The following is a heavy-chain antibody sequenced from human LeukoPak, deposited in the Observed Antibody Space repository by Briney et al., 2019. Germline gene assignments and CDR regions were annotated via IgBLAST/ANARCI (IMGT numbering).Heavy chain of an antibody. Sequence: GGSLRLSCAASGFTFSSYGMHWVRQAPGKGLEWVAFIRYDGSNKYYADSVKGRFTISRDNAKNSLYLQMNSLRAEDTAVYYCARGQYDNSGWHFDYWGQGTLVTVSS. CDR1: GFTFSSYG. CDR3: ARGQYDNSGWHFDY. J-gene: IGHJ4*02. V-gene: IGHV3-30*02. D-gene: IGHD6-19*01. CDR2: IRYDGSNK.